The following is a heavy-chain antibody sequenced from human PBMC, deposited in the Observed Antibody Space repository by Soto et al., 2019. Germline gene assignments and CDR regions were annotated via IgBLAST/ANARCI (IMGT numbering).Heavy chain of an antibody. CDR3: ARVREYSSSLDDAFDI. CDR2: INPNSGGT. J-gene: IGHJ3*02. CDR1: GYTFTGYY. D-gene: IGHD6-6*01. V-gene: IGHV1-2*04. Sequence: VSVKVSCKASGYTFTGYYMHWVRQAPGQGLEWMGWINPNSGGTNYAQKFQGWVTMTRDTSISTAYMELSRLRSDDTAVYYCARVREYSSSLDDAFDIWGQGTMVTVSS.